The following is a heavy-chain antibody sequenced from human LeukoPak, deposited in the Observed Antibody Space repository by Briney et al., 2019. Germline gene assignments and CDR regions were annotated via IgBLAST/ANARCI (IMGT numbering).Heavy chain of an antibody. Sequence: GGSLRLSCAASGFTVSSNYMSWVRQAPGKGLEWVSVIYTAMSTYYADSVKGRFTISRDNSKNTLYLQMNSLRAEDTAVYYCARTRGTMVRGVIGLSPDAFDIWGQGTMVSVYS. CDR1: GFTVSSNY. CDR3: ARTRGTMVRGVIGLSPDAFDI. V-gene: IGHV3-53*01. J-gene: IGHJ3*02. D-gene: IGHD3-10*01. CDR2: IYTAMST.